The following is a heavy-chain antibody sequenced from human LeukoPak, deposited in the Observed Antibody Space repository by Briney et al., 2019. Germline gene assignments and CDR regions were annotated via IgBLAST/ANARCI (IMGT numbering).Heavy chain of an antibody. Sequence: GASVKVSFTASGGTFSSYAISWVRQAPGQGLEWMGGIIPIFGTANYAQKFQGRVTITADESTSTAYMELSSLRSEDTAVYYCARAHPSGYYYGAHFDYWGQGTLVTVSS. J-gene: IGHJ4*02. CDR2: IIPIFGTA. D-gene: IGHD3-22*01. CDR1: GGTFSSYA. CDR3: ARAHPSGYYYGAHFDY. V-gene: IGHV1-69*13.